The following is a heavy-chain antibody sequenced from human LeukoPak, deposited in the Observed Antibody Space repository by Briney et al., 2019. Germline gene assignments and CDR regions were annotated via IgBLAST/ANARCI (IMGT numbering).Heavy chain of an antibody. D-gene: IGHD3-16*01. V-gene: IGHV4-61*02. CDR2: IYTSGTT. CDR1: GGSISSGSYY. J-gene: IGHJ4*02. Sequence: SQTLSLTCTVSGGSISSGSYYWSWIRQAAGKGLEWIGRIYTSGTTNYNPSPKSRVTISIDTSKNQFSLKLSSVTAADTAVYYCARGTLRALRLGEFDYWGQGTLVTVSS. CDR3: ARGTLRALRLGEFDY.